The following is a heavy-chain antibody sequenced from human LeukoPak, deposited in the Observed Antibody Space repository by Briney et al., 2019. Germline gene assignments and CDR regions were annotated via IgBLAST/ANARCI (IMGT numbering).Heavy chain of an antibody. CDR3: ASDLSTWFD. D-gene: IGHD6-13*01. V-gene: IGHV3-66*01. Sequence: PGGSLRLSCVASGFIVSNNYMSWVRQAPGMGLEWVSTIYRSGSSFYADSVKGRFTISRDNSKNTLYLQMDSLRAEDTAVYYCASDLSTWFDWGQGTQVTVAS. CDR1: GFIVSNNY. CDR2: IYRSGSS. J-gene: IGHJ4*02.